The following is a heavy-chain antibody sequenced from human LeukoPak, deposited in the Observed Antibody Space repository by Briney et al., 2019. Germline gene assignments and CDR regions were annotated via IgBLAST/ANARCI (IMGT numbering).Heavy chain of an antibody. D-gene: IGHD6-13*01. Sequence: PGGSLRLSCSASGFTFSDYAMHWVRQAPGRGLQFVSAISSSGDYTSYSDSVKGRFTISRDNSKNSLYLQMNSPRTEDSALYYCAKDRSSSRAQVFDNWGQGTLVTVSS. CDR3: AKDRSSSRAQVFDN. CDR2: ISSSGDYT. V-gene: IGHV3-64*04. CDR1: GFTFSDYA. J-gene: IGHJ4*02.